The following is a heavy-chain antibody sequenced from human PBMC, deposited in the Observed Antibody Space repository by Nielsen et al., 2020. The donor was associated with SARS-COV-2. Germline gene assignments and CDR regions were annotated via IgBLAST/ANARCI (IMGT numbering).Heavy chain of an antibody. Sequence: RQASGKGLAWIGSIYYSGSTYYNPSLKSRVTISVDTSKNQFSLKLSSATAADTAVYYCARHVRDVLVLSGYSYGSRFDPWGQGTLVTVSS. D-gene: IGHD5-18*01. CDR3: ARHVRDVLVLSGYSYGSRFDP. V-gene: IGHV4-39*01. J-gene: IGHJ5*02. CDR2: IYYSGST.